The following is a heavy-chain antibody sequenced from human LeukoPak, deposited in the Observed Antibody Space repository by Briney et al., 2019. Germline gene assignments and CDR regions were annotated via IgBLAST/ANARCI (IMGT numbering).Heavy chain of an antibody. D-gene: IGHD3-3*01. Sequence: SETLSLTCTVSGGSISSYYWSWIRQPAGKGLEWIGRIYTSGSTNYNPSLKSRVTMSVDTSKNQFSLKLSSVTAADTAVYYCARDAPTIFGVRYFDYWGQGTLSPSPQ. CDR1: GGSISSYY. CDR3: ARDAPTIFGVRYFDY. V-gene: IGHV4-4*07. CDR2: IYTSGST. J-gene: IGHJ4*02.